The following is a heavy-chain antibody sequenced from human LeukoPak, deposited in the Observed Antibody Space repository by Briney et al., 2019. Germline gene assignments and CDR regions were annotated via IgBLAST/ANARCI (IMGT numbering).Heavy chain of an antibody. Sequence: GGSLRLSCAVSGFTITNHWMSWVRQAPGKGLEWVANIKQDGSEKYYVDSVKGRFTISRDNAKNSLYLQMNSLRAEDTAVYYCARDQGGVGYWGQGTLVTVSS. V-gene: IGHV3-7*01. D-gene: IGHD3-16*01. CDR1: GFTITNHW. CDR2: IKQDGSEK. CDR3: ARDQGGVGY. J-gene: IGHJ4*02.